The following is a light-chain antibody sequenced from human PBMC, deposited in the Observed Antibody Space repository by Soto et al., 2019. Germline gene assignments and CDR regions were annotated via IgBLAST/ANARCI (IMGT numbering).Light chain of an antibody. J-gene: IGKJ3*01. CDR2: GTS. V-gene: IGKV3-20*01. Sequence: EIVLTQSPGTLSLSPGERATLSCRASQSVSSKYLAWYQQKPGRAPRVLIYGTSIRASGVPERFSGGGSGTDFTLTIPRLETEDFAVYYCQQYVSSLFTFGPGTKVDFK. CDR1: QSVSSKY. CDR3: QQYVSSLFT.